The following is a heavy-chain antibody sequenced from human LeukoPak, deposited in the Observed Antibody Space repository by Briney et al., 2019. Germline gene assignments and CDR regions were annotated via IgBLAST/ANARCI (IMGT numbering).Heavy chain of an antibody. CDR3: AKDWGRGYGCIDY. J-gene: IGHJ4*02. Sequence: GGSLRLSCVASGFTFSSYGIHWVRQAPGKGLEWVALISDDASNKYYADSVKGRFTISRDNSNNTLYLQMNSLRGDDTAVYYCAKDWGRGYGCIDYWGQGTLVTVSS. V-gene: IGHV3-30*18. CDR2: ISDDASNK. CDR1: GFTFSSYG. D-gene: IGHD5-18*01.